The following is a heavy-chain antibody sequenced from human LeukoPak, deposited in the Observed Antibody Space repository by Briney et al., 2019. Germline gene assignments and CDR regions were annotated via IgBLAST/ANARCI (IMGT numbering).Heavy chain of an antibody. CDR2: ISSSSYT. Sequence: GGSLRLSCAASGFTFSDYYMSWIRQAPGKGLEWVSYISSSSYTNYADSVKGRFTISRDNAKNSLYLQMNSLRAEDTAVYYCARNGGGSYGYFDYWGQGTLVTVSS. D-gene: IGHD5-18*01. J-gene: IGHJ4*02. CDR1: GFTFSDYY. V-gene: IGHV3-11*03. CDR3: ARNGGGSYGYFDY.